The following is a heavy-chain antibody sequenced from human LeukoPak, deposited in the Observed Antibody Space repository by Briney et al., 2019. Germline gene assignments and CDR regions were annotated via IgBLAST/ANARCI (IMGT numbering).Heavy chain of an antibody. CDR3: TSGYSSQRFAY. V-gene: IGHV3-73*01. CDR2: IRSKANSYAT. J-gene: IGHJ4*02. D-gene: IGHD6-13*01. CDR1: WFTFSGSA. Sequence: GGSLRLSCAASWFTFSGSAMHGVRQASGKGLEWVDRIRSKANSYATAYAASVKGRFTISRDDSKNTADLQINSWKTEDTAVYYCTSGYSSQRFAYWGQGTLVTVSS.